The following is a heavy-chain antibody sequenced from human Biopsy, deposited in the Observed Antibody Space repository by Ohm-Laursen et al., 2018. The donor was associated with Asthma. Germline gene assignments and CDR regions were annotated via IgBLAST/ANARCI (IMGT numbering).Heavy chain of an antibody. J-gene: IGHJ4*02. CDR3: ASDFPKDYVRYNLQF. Sequence: SSVKVSCKASGGMFGNYAISWVRQAPGLGLEWMGGISPIFGSSNYAQRFQGRVTITADIFTRTVYMELSGLSSDDTAVYYCASDFPKDYVRYNLQFWGQGTLVTVSS. CDR2: ISPIFGSS. D-gene: IGHD4-17*01. CDR1: GGMFGNYA. V-gene: IGHV1-69*06.